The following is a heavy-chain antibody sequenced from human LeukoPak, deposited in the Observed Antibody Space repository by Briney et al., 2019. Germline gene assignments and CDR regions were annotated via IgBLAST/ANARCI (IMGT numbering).Heavy chain of an antibody. J-gene: IGHJ4*02. CDR2: IKPDNIEK. CDR1: GFTFSSYW. V-gene: IGHV3-7*01. D-gene: IGHD3-16*01. Sequence: GGSLRLSCAASGFTFSSYWMDWVRQVPGKGLEWVANIKPDNIEKYFVGSVKGRFTASKDDARKSMYLQMNSLRVEDTAVYYCAKDRANWAIDDWGQGTQVTVSS. CDR3: AKDRANWAIDD.